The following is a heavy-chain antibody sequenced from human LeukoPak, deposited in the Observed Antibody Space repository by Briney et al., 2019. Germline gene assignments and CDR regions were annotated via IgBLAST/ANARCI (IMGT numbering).Heavy chain of an antibody. Sequence: GGSLRLSCAASGFTFSSDWMSGVRQAPGKGLEWVANIKQDGSEKYYVDSVKGRFTISRDNAKNSLYLQMNSLRAEDTAVYYCARGIAVAGRGWGQGTLVTVSS. V-gene: IGHV3-7*01. CDR3: ARGIAVAGRG. D-gene: IGHD6-19*01. CDR2: IKQDGSEK. J-gene: IGHJ4*02. CDR1: GFTFSSDW.